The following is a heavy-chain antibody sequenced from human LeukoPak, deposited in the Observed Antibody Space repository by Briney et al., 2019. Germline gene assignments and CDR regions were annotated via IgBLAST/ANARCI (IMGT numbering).Heavy chain of an antibody. CDR3: ARRRYYYDSSGYFDY. CDR2: INHSGST. CDR1: GGSFSGYY. J-gene: IGHJ4*02. V-gene: IGHV4-34*01. D-gene: IGHD3-22*01. Sequence: PSETLSLTCAVYGGSFSGYYWSWIRQPPGKGLEWIGEINHSGSTNYNPSLKSRVTISVDTSKNQFSLKLSSVTAADTAVYYCARRRYYYDSSGYFDYWGQGTLVTVSS.